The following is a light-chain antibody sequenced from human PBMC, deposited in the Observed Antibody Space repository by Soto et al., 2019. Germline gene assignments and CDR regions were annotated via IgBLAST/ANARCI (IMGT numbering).Light chain of an antibody. Sequence: SYELTQPPSVSVAPGQTARITCGGNNIGSKSVHWYQQKPGQAPVLVVYDDSDRPSGIPERFSGSKSGTSASLAISGLRSEDEADYYCAAWDDSLSAYVVFGGGTKLTVL. J-gene: IGLJ2*01. V-gene: IGLV3-21*02. CDR3: AAWDDSLSAYVV. CDR2: DDS. CDR1: NIGSKS.